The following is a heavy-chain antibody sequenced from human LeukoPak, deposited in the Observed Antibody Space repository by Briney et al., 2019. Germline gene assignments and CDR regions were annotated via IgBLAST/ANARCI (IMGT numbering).Heavy chain of an antibody. CDR2: IYYSGST. CDR1: GGSISSYY. V-gene: IGHV4-59*01. CDR3: ARLGNWNGGY. Sequence: PSETLSLTCTVSGGSISSYYWSWIRQPPGKGLEWIGYIYYSGSTNYNPSLKSRVTISVDTSKNQFSLKLSSVTAADTAVYYCARLGNWNGGYWGQGTLVTVSS. J-gene: IGHJ4*02. D-gene: IGHD1-20*01.